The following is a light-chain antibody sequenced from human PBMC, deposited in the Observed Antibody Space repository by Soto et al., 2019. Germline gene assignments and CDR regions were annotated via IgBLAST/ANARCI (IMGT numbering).Light chain of an antibody. V-gene: IGLV2-8*01. Sequence: QSALTQPPSASGSLGQSVTISCTGSSSDVGYYDSVSWYQHHPGKAPQAVIYEVNKRPSGVPDRFSGSKSGNTASLTVSGLQAEDEGDCYCSSYAGSNNYVFGTGTKLTVL. CDR1: SSDVGYYDS. CDR3: SSYAGSNNYV. J-gene: IGLJ1*01. CDR2: EVN.